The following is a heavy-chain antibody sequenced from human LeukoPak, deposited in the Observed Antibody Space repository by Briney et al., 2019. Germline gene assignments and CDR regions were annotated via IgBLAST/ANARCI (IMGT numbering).Heavy chain of an antibody. J-gene: IGHJ4*02. CDR2: IYYSGST. CDR1: GGSISNY. D-gene: IGHD6-19*01. V-gene: IGHV4-59*12. Sequence: SETLSLTCTVSGGSISNYWSWIRQPPGKGLEWIGYIYYSGSTNYNPSLKSRVTISVDTSKNQFSLKLSSVTAADTAVYYCARELAVAGTARLDYWGQGTLVTVSS. CDR3: ARELAVAGTARLDY.